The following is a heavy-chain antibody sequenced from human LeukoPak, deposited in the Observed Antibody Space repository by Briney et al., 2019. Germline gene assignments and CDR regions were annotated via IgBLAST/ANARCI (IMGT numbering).Heavy chain of an antibody. D-gene: IGHD2-15*01. CDR1: GGSISGYY. Sequence: SETLSLTCTVSGGSISGYYWSWIRQPAGKGLEWIGRIYTSGSTYYNPSLKSRVTISVDTSKNQFSLKLSSVTAADTAVYYCARHRCSGGSCYPMNWFDPWGQGTLVTVSS. J-gene: IGHJ5*02. V-gene: IGHV4-4*07. CDR3: ARHRCSGGSCYPMNWFDP. CDR2: IYTSGST.